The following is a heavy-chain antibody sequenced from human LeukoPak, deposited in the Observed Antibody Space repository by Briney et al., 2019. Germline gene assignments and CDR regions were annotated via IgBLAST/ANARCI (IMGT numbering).Heavy chain of an antibody. CDR2: INPNSGGT. V-gene: IGHV1-2*02. D-gene: IGHD3-10*01. CDR3: ARDRVIYYGSGSSNWFDP. J-gene: IGHJ5*02. Sequence: ASVKVSCKASGYTFTGYYMHWVRQAPGQGLEWMGWINPNSGGTNYAQKFQGRVTMTRDTSISTAYMELSRLRSDDTAVYYCARDRVIYYGSGSSNWFDPWGQGTLVTVSS. CDR1: GYTFTGYY.